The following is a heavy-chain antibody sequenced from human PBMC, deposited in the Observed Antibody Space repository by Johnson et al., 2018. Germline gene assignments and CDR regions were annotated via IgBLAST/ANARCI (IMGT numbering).Heavy chain of an antibody. Sequence: QVQLVESGGGVVQPGRSLRLSCAASGFTFSSYGMHWVRQAPGKGLEWVAVIWYDGSNKYYADSVKGRFTISRDKSKNTLYLQMNSLRAKDTAMYYCARLPAGIAAAGTVDLYFQHWGQGTLVTFSS. J-gene: IGHJ1*01. D-gene: IGHD6-13*01. V-gene: IGHV3-33*01. CDR2: IWYDGSNK. CDR3: ARLPAGIAAAGTVDLYFQH. CDR1: GFTFSSYG.